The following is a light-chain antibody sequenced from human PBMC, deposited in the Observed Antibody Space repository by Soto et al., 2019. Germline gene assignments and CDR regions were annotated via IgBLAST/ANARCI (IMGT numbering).Light chain of an antibody. V-gene: IGKV3-11*01. Sequence: EIVLAQSPATLSLSPGERATLSCRASQSVTSYLAWYQQKPGQAPRLLIYDVFNRATGVPARFSSSGSGTDFTLTISSLEPEDFAVYYCQQRSNWPLTFGGGTKVEIK. CDR1: QSVTSY. CDR2: DVF. J-gene: IGKJ4*01. CDR3: QQRSNWPLT.